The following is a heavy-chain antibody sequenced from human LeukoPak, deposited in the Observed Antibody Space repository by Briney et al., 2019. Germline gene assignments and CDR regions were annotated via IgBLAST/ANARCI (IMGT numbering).Heavy chain of an antibody. Sequence: PGGSLRLSCAASGSNFSSYWMHWVRQAPGKGLEWIGEINHSGSTNYNPSLKSRVTISVDTSKNQFFLKLSSVTAADTALYYCTRGNANWGQGTLVTVSS. CDR2: INHSGST. J-gene: IGHJ4*02. V-gene: IGHV4-4*02. CDR1: GSNFSSYW. CDR3: TRGNAN.